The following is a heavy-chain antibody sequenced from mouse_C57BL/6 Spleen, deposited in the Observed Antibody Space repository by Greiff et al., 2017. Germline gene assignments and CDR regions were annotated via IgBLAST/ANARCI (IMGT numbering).Heavy chain of an antibody. V-gene: IGHV1-80*01. Sequence: VKLMESGAELVKPGASVKISCKASGYAFSSYWMNWVKQRPGKGLEWIGQIYPGDGDTNYNGKFKGKATLTADKSASTAYMQLSSLTSEDSAVYFCARSGYYYGSGDNWGQGTTLTVSS. D-gene: IGHD1-1*01. CDR3: ARSGYYYGSGDN. CDR2: IYPGDGDT. J-gene: IGHJ2*01. CDR1: GYAFSSYW.